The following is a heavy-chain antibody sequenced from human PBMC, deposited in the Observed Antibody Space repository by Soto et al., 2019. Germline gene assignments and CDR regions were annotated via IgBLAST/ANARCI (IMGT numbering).Heavy chain of an antibody. D-gene: IGHD4-17*01. CDR2: IYYSGST. CDR1: GGSISSYY. CDR3: ARFDYGDYGFDY. Sequence: QVQLQESGPGLVKPSETLSLTCTVSGGSISSYYWSWIRQPPGKGLEWIGYIYYSGSTNYNPSLKSRVTITVDTSKNQFSLKLSSVTAADTAVYYCARFDYGDYGFDYWGQGTLVTVSS. V-gene: IGHV4-59*01. J-gene: IGHJ4*02.